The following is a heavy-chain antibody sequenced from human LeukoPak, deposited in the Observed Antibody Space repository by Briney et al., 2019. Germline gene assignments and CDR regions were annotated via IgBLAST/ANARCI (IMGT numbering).Heavy chain of an antibody. V-gene: IGHV4-4*09. Sequence: PSETLSLTCTVSGGSISSSHWSWIRQPPGKGLEWIGNIHTSGGTNYSPSLKSLVTISADTSRNQFSLKLSSVTAADTAVYYCVRGTSTVVTPNYYYYYCMYVWGKGTTVNVSS. CDR2: IHTSGGT. D-gene: IGHD4-23*01. CDR1: GGSISSSH. CDR3: VRGTSTVVTPNYYYYYCMYV. J-gene: IGHJ6*03.